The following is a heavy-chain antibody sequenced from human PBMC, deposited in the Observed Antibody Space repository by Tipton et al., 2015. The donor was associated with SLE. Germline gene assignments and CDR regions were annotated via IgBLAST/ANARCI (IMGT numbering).Heavy chain of an antibody. CDR2: IFYTGSV. J-gene: IGHJ2*01. CDR3: ARRVPHRYYFDL. D-gene: IGHD1-26*01. V-gene: IGHV4-59*01. Sequence: TLSLTCTVSGGSISNSYWTWIRQPPGKGLEWIESIFYTGSVHDNPSLTSRVTMSLDTSKSQFSLRLTSVSAADTAMYFCARRVPHRYYFDLWGRGTLVTVSS. CDR1: GGSISNSY.